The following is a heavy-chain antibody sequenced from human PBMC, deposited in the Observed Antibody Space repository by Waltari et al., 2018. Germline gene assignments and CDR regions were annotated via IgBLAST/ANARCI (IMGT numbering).Heavy chain of an antibody. Sequence: QVQLVQSGAEVKKPGSSVKVSCKASVCTFSRYAISWVRQAPGQGLGGMGRLIPIFGTANDAQKFQGRVTITADKSTSTAYMELSSLRSEDTAVYYCARGDGYDPCYYYMDVWGKGTTVTISS. CDR2: LIPIFGTA. V-gene: IGHV1-69*13. CDR3: ARGDGYDPCYYYMDV. J-gene: IGHJ6*03. CDR1: VCTFSRYA. D-gene: IGHD3-3*01.